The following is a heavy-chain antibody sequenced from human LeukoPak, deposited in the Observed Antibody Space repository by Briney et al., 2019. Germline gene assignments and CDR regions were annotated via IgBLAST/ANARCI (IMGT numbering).Heavy chain of an antibody. Sequence: LSLTCTVSGGSISSSSYYWGWIRQAPGKGLEWVSYISSSGSTMYYADSVKGRFTISRDNAKNSLFLQMSSLRAEDTAIYYCVRDKVGGSNDFWGQGTLVTVSS. CDR2: ISSSGSTM. J-gene: IGHJ4*02. CDR1: GGSISSSSYY. D-gene: IGHD2-15*01. CDR3: VRDKVGGSNDF. V-gene: IGHV3-11*04.